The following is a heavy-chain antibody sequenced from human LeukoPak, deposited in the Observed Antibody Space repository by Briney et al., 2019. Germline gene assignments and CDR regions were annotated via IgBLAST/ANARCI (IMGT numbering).Heavy chain of an antibody. CDR3: ARVAGRWLPARYFDY. J-gene: IGHJ4*02. CDR1: GGSIISHY. V-gene: IGHV4-59*11. CDR2: IYYSGST. D-gene: IGHD5-24*01. Sequence: SETLSLTCTASGGSIISHYWSWIRQPPGKGLEWIGYIYYSGSTNYNPSLKSRVTISVDTSKNQFSLKLSSVTAADTAVYYCARVAGRWLPARYFDYWGQGTLVTVSS.